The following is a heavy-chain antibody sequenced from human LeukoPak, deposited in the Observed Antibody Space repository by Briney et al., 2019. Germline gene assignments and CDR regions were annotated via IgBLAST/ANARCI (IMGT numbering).Heavy chain of an antibody. CDR1: GFTFNRYN. D-gene: IGHD3-10*01. CDR3: AKVGKTENYYGSGRFSYYYYMDV. Sequence: GGSLRLSCAASGFTFNRYNMNWVRRAPGKGLEWVSSISTSSSYIYYADSVRGRFTISRDNAKNSLYLQMNSLRAEDTAVYYCAKVGKTENYYGSGRFSYYYYMDVWGKGTTVTISS. V-gene: IGHV3-21*01. J-gene: IGHJ6*03. CDR2: ISTSSSYI.